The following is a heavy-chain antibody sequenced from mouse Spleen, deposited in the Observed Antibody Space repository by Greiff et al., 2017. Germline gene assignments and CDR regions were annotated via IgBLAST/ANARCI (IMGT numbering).Heavy chain of an antibody. Sequence: VQLQESGPGLVAPSQSLSITCTVSGFSLTNYAVHWVRQSPGKGLEWLGAIWSDGSTDYNAAFISRLSISKDSSKSQVFFKMNSLQVDDTAIYYCARGEGSSLVYWGQGTLVTVSA. CDR3: ARGEGSSLVY. CDR1: GFSLTNYA. CDR2: IWSDGST. V-gene: IGHV2-4-1*01. J-gene: IGHJ3*01.